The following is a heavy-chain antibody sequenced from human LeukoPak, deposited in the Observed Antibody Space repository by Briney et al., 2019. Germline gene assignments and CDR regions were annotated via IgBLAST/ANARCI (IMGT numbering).Heavy chain of an antibody. Sequence: HPGGSLRLSCAASGFTFSSYAMSWVRQAPGRGLEWVSAISGSGGSTHYADSEKGRFTISRDNSKNTPYLQMNSLRAETTAGYCSAKDRAVRGVTHFDYWGQGTLVTVSS. CDR1: GFTFSSYA. D-gene: IGHD3-10*01. CDR2: ISGSGGST. J-gene: IGHJ4*02. V-gene: IGHV3-23*01. CDR3: AKDRAVRGVTHFDY.